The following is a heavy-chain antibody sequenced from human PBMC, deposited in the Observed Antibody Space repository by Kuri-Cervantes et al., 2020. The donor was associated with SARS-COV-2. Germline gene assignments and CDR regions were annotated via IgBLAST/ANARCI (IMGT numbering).Heavy chain of an antibody. V-gene: IGHV3-30*04. J-gene: IGHJ4*01. CDR3: EWEPCIAVAALCSLDY. D-gene: IGHD6-19*01. CDR1: GFIFSSYA. CDR2: ISHDGSNK. Sequence: GESLKISWSASGFIFSSYAMYWVRQAPGKGLEWVAVISHDGSNKYYADSVKGRFTISRDNSKNTLYLQMNSLRAEETAVYYCEWEPCIAVAALCSLDYWCLGTLVTVSS.